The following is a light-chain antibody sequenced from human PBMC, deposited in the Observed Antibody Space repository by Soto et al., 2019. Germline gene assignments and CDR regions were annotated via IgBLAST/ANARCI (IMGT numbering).Light chain of an antibody. CDR1: SSNFGAGYD. CDR3: QSYDSSLSGRGV. CDR2: GNS. Sequence: QSVLTQPPSVSGAPGQRVTISCTGSSSNFGAGYDVHWYQQLPGTAPKLLIYGNSNRPSGVPDRFSGSKSGTSASLAITGLQAEDEAEYYCQSYDSSLSGRGVFGGGTKVTVL. V-gene: IGLV1-40*01. J-gene: IGLJ2*01.